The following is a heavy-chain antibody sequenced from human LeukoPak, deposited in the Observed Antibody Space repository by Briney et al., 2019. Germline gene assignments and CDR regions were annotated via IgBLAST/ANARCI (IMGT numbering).Heavy chain of an antibody. Sequence: PGGSLRLSCAASGFTFSSYAMHWVRQAPGKGLEWVAVISYDGSNKYYADSVKGRFTISRDNSKNTLYLQMNSLRAEDTAVYYCAKFAGVIRYLNWFDPWGQGTLVTVSS. V-gene: IGHV3-30*04. CDR1: GFTFSSYA. CDR2: ISYDGSNK. J-gene: IGHJ5*02. D-gene: IGHD3-3*01. CDR3: AKFAGVIRYLNWFDP.